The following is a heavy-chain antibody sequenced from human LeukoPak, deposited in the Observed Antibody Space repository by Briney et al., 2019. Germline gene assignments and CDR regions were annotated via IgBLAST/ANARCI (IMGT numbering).Heavy chain of an antibody. Sequence: ASVKVSCKASGYTFTSYDINWVRQATGQGLEWMGWMNPNSGNTGYAQKFQGRVTMTRDTSISTAYLELSRLRSDDTAVYYCARVPGGSYGCFGYWGQGTLVTVSS. V-gene: IGHV1-8*01. CDR2: MNPNSGNT. CDR3: ARVPGGSYGCFGY. J-gene: IGHJ4*02. CDR1: GYTFTSYD. D-gene: IGHD1-26*01.